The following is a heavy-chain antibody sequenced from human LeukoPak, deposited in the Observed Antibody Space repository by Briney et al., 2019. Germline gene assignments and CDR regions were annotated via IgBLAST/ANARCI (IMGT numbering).Heavy chain of an antibody. J-gene: IGHJ6*03. Sequence: SETLSLTCTVSRYSISNAYYWGWIRQPPGKGLEWIGSIYHSGSTYYNPSLKSRVTISVDTSKNQFSLKLSSVTAAGTAVYYCARIPSGGYYYMDVWGKGTTVTVSS. V-gene: IGHV4-38-2*02. D-gene: IGHD3-10*01. CDR3: ARIPSGGYYYMDV. CDR1: RYSISNAYY. CDR2: IYHSGST.